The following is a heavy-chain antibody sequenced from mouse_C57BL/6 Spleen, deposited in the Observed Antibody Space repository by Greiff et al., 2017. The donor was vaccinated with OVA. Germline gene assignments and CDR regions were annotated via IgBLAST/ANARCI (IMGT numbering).Heavy chain of an antibody. J-gene: IGHJ2*01. CDR3: ARPSGDD. Sequence: DVQLQESGPELVKPGASVKISCKASGYSFTGYYMNWVKQSPEKSLEWIGEINPSTGGTTYTQKFKAKATLTVDKSSSTAYMQLKSLTSEDSAVYYCARPSGDDWGQGTTLTVSS. CDR1: GYSFTGYY. V-gene: IGHV1-42*01. CDR2: INPSTGGT.